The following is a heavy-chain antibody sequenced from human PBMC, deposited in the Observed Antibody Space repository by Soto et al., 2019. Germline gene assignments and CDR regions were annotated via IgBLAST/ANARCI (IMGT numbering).Heavy chain of an antibody. J-gene: IGHJ5*02. CDR2: IRSKAYGGTI. V-gene: IGHV3-49*03. CDR1: GFTFGDNA. CDR3: TRGWIFGPLINWFDP. Sequence: EAQLVESGGDLVQPGRSLRLSCTASGFTFGDNAMSWFRQAPGKGLEWVGFIRSKAYGGTIEYAASVKGRFTISRDDSTSVAYLQMNSLQTEDTALYFCTRGWIFGPLINWFDPWGQGTLVTVSS. D-gene: IGHD3-3*01.